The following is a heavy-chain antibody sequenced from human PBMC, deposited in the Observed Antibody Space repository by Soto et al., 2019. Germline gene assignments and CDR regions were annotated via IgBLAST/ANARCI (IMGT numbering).Heavy chain of an antibody. CDR1: GFTFTSYW. CDR3: AIDTRSRPGGV. V-gene: IGHV3-7*01. CDR2: INTNGGDA. Sequence: EVQLVESGGDLVQPGGSLRLSCAASGFTFTSYWMAWLRQVPGKGLEWVAKINTNGGDAYYVDSVKGRCTLSRDNTKNSVFLHINSLRAADTAVHYCAIDTRSRPGGVWGQGTTVTVSS. D-gene: IGHD3-10*01. J-gene: IGHJ3*01.